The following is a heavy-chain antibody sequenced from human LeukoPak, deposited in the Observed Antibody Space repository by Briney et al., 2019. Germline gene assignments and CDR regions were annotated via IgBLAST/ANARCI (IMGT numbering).Heavy chain of an antibody. V-gene: IGHV3-7*01. Sequence: GGSLRLSCAVSGFSFRSHWMSWARQAPGKGPEWVANIKQGGIEIYYADSVKGRFTISRDNAKNSLYLQMDSLRVEDTAVYYCARVKGYSGSFNRDFDYWGQGTLVTVSS. CDR3: ARVKGYSGSFNRDFDY. CDR2: IKQGGIEI. CDR1: GFSFRSHW. J-gene: IGHJ4*02. D-gene: IGHD1-26*01.